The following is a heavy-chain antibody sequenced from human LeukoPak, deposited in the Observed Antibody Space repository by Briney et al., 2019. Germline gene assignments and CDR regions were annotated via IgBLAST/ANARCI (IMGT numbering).Heavy chain of an antibody. CDR2: IIPIFGTA. V-gene: IGHV1-69*01. D-gene: IGHD3-3*01. J-gene: IGHJ3*02. CDR1: GGTFSSYA. Sequence: SVKVSCKASGGTFSSYAISWVRQAPGQGLEWMGGIIPIFGTANYAQKFQGRVTITADESTSTAYMELSSLRSEDAAVYYCARDLARSITIFGVVPRAAFDIWGQGTMVTVSS. CDR3: ARDLARSITIFGVVPRAAFDI.